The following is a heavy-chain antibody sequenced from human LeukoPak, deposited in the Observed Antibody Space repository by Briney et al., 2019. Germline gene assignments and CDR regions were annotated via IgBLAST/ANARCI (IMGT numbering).Heavy chain of an antibody. CDR3: ARVAAKTVDD. CDR2: IYYSGST. V-gene: IGHV4-39*07. D-gene: IGHD2-15*01. CDR1: GGSIGRSSYY. J-gene: IGHJ4*01. Sequence: SETLSLTSTVSGGSIGRSSYYWGWLRQPPGKGLEWIGSIYYSGSTDYNPSLKSRATISVDTPKNQFSLKLSSETAADTAVYYCARVAAKTVDDWGQGTLVTVSS.